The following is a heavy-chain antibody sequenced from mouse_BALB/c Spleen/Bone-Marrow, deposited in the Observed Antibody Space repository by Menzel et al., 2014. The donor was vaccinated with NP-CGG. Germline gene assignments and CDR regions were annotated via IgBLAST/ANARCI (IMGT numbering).Heavy chain of an antibody. CDR1: GFTFSSYA. J-gene: IGHJ2*01. CDR3: ARGGNYLDY. V-gene: IGHV5-9-4*01. CDR2: ISSGGSYT. Sequence: VQLKGSGGGLVKPGGSLKLSCAASGFTFSSYAMSWVRQSPEKRLEWVAEISSGGSYTYYPDTVTGRFTISRDNAKNTLYLEMSSLRSEDTAMYYCARGGNYLDYWGQGTTLTVSS.